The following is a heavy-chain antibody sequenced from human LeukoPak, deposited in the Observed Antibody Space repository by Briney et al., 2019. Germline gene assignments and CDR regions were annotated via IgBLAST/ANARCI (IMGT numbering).Heavy chain of an antibody. CDR3: AKDAPDRLGGVVIATHRGRPRGGYACDI. J-gene: IGHJ3*02. Sequence: PGGSLRLSCAASGFTFSSYAMSWVRQAPGKGLEWVSAISGSGGSTYYADSVKGRFTISRDNSKNTLYLQMNSLRAEDTAVYYCAKDAPDRLGGVVIATHRGRPRGGYACDIWGQGTMVTVSS. CDR2: ISGSGGST. CDR1: GFTFSSYA. V-gene: IGHV3-23*01. D-gene: IGHD2-21*01.